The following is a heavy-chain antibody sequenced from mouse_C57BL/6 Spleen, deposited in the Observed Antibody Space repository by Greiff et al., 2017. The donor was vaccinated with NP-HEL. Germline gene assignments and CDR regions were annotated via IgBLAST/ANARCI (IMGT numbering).Heavy chain of an antibody. Sequence: EVKLMESGGGLVKPGGSLKLSCAASGFTFSDYGMHWVRQAPEKGLEWVAYISSGSSTIYYADTVKGRFTISRDNAKNTLCLQMTSLRSEDTAMYYWSRKGAVGYFDYWGQGTTLTVSS. J-gene: IGHJ2*01. CDR2: ISSGSSTI. CDR3: SRKGAVGYFDY. CDR1: GFTFSDYG. V-gene: IGHV5-17*01.